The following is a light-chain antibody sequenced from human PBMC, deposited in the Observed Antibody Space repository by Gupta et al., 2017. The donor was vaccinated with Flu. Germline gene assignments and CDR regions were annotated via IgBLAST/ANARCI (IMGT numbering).Light chain of an antibody. CDR3: SSYTSSSTWV. Sequence: QSALTQPAPVSGSPGQAIPNPCPGTSSDVGGYNYVSWYQQHPGKAPKLMIYEVSKRPSGVSSRFAGSKSGNTASLTISGLQAEDEADYYCSSYTSSSTWVFGGGTKLTVL. CDR2: EVS. V-gene: IGLV2-14*01. J-gene: IGLJ3*02. CDR1: SSDVGGYNY.